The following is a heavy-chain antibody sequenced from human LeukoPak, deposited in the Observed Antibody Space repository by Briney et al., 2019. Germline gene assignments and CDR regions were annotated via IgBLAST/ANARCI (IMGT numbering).Heavy chain of an antibody. D-gene: IGHD3-9*01. V-gene: IGHV3-30*18. Sequence: GGSLRLSCAASGFTLSSYGMHGVRQAPAKGLEWVAVISYDGSNTYYADSVKGRFTISRDNSKNTLYLQMNSLRAEDTAVYYCAKDVADHIWTGLDHWGQGTLVTVSS. J-gene: IGHJ5*02. CDR3: AKDVADHIWTGLDH. CDR1: GFTLSSYG. CDR2: ISYDGSNT.